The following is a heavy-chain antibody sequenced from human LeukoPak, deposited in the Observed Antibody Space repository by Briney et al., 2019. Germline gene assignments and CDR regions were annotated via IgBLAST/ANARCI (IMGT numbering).Heavy chain of an antibody. CDR3: ARDPGSAYCGGDCPDAFDI. Sequence: GGSLRLSCAASGFTFSSYGMHWVRQAPGKGLEWVAFIRYDGSNKYYADSVKGRFTISRDNSKNTLYLQMNSLRAEDTAVYYGARDPGSAYCGGDCPDAFDIWGQGTMVIVSS. CDR2: IRYDGSNK. V-gene: IGHV3-30*02. D-gene: IGHD2-21*02. J-gene: IGHJ3*02. CDR1: GFTFSSYG.